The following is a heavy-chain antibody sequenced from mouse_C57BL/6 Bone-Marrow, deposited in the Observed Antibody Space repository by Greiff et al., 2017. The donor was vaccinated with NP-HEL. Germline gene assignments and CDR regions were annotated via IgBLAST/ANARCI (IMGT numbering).Heavy chain of an antibody. CDR3: APSYGSSLYYYAMDY. D-gene: IGHD1-1*01. Sequence: EVQLVESGGGLVKPGGSLKLSCAASGFTFSSYATSWVRQTPEKRLEWVATISDGGSYTYYPDNVKGRFTISRDNAKNNLYLQMSHLKSEDTAMYYCAPSYGSSLYYYAMDYWGQGTSVTVSS. CDR2: ISDGGSYT. J-gene: IGHJ4*01. V-gene: IGHV5-4*01. CDR1: GFTFSSYA.